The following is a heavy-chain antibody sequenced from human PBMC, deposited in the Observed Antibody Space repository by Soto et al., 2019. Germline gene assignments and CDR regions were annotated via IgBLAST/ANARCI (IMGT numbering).Heavy chain of an antibody. V-gene: IGHV4-59*01. CDR1: GGSISSYY. Sequence: PSETLSLTCTVSGGSISSYYWSWIRQPPGKGLEWIGYIYYSGSTNYNPSLKSRVTISVDTSKNQFSLKLSSVTAADTAAYYCARGMVRGVINYYYYYYGMDVWGQGTKVTVSS. D-gene: IGHD3-10*01. CDR3: ARGMVRGVINYYYYYYGMDV. J-gene: IGHJ6*02. CDR2: IYYSGST.